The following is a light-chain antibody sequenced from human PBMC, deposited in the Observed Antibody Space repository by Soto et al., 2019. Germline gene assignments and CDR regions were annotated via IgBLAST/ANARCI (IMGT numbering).Light chain of an antibody. V-gene: IGKV1-39*01. Sequence: DIQMTQSPSSLTASVGERVTITCLASQRISNLLNWYQQKPGKAPKLLIHTASSLQTGVPSRFTGSGSGTDFSLTINSLQPEDFATYYCQQSYTTLWTFGQGTKVDIK. CDR2: TAS. CDR1: QRISNL. J-gene: IGKJ1*01. CDR3: QQSYTTLWT.